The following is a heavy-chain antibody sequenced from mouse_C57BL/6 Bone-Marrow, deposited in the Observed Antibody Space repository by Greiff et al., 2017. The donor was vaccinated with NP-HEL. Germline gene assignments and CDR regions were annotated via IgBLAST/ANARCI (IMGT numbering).Heavy chain of an antibody. Sequence: QVQLQQPGAELVMPGASVKLSCKASGYTFTSYWMHWVKQRPGQGLEWIGEIDPSDSYTNYNQKFKGKSTLTVDKSSSTAYMQLSSLTSEDSAVYYCARHYGSSRDAAYWGQGTLVTVSA. CDR1: GYTFTSYW. D-gene: IGHD1-1*01. CDR2: IDPSDSYT. V-gene: IGHV1-69*01. CDR3: ARHYGSSRDAAY. J-gene: IGHJ3*01.